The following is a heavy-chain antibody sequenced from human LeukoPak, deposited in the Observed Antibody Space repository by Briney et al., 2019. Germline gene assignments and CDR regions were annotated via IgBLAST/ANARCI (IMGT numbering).Heavy chain of an antibody. CDR3: ARGLIVEANTGTFDF. CDR1: GDSVSSYY. D-gene: IGHD1-26*01. J-gene: IGHJ3*01. V-gene: IGHV4-59*02. Sequence: SETLSLTCTVSGDSVSSYYWSWIRQPPGKGLEWIGYIYYSGTTNYNPSLKSRVTISGDTSKNQFSLKLSSVTAADTAVYYCARGLIVEANTGTFDFWGQGTMVTVSS. CDR2: IYYSGTT.